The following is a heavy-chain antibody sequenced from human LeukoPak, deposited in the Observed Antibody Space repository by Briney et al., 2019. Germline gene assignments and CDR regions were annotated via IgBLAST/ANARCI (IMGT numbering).Heavy chain of an antibody. CDR3: ASGFMGYDRSGYYDDAFDI. Sequence: ASVKVSCKAAGYTFTDCYIDLVRQAPGQGLEWMGWINPNSGGTNYAHKFQGRVGMTMDTSISTGYMELSRMRSDDTAVSFCASGFMGYDRSGYYDDAFDIWGQGTMVTVSS. V-gene: IGHV1-2*02. CDR2: INPNSGGT. J-gene: IGHJ3*02. D-gene: IGHD3-22*01. CDR1: GYTFTDCY.